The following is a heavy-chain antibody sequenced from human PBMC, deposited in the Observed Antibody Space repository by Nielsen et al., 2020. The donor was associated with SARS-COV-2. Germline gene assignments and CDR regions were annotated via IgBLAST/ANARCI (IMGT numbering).Heavy chain of an antibody. D-gene: IGHD3-22*01. Sequence: GGSLRLSCAASGFPFDDYAMHWVRQAPGKGLEWVSGISWNSGNIGYADFEKGRFTISRDNAKNSLYLQMNSLRAEDTALYYCAKGDDYDSSGSPNWGQGTLVTVSS. CDR2: ISWNSGNI. J-gene: IGHJ4*02. CDR3: AKGDDYDSSGSPN. CDR1: GFPFDDYA. V-gene: IGHV3-9*01.